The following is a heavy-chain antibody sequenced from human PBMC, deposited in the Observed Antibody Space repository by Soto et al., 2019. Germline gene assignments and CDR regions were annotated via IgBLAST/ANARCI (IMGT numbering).Heavy chain of an antibody. V-gene: IGHV4-4*02. CDR1: GGSISSSNW. Sequence: QVQLQESGPGLVKPSGTLSLTCAVSGGSISSSNWWSWVRQPPGKGLEWIGEIYHSGSTNYNPSLKRRVPISVYKSKNQFSLKLSSVTAADTAVYYWARYYDFWSGYYFFYFWGQGNLVTVSS. CDR3: ARYYDFWSGYYFFYF. J-gene: IGHJ4*02. CDR2: IYHSGST. D-gene: IGHD3-3*01.